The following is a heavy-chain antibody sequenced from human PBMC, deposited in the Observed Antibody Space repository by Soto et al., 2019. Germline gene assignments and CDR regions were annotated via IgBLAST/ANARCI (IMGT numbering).Heavy chain of an antibody. Sequence: EVQLLESGGGLVQPGGSLRLSCAASGFTFSSYAMSWVRQAPGKGLEWVSAISGSGGSTYYADSVKGRFTISRDNSKNTLYLQKNSLRAEDTAVYYCAKGVRAAGYFDCWGQGTLVTVSS. CDR1: GFTFSSYA. V-gene: IGHV3-23*01. CDR3: AKGVRAAGYFDC. J-gene: IGHJ4*02. CDR2: ISGSGGST. D-gene: IGHD6-19*01.